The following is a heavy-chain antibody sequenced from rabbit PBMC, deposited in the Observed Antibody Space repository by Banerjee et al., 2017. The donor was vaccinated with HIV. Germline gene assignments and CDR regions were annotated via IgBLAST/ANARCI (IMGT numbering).Heavy chain of an antibody. CDR2: INSNTGNT. Sequence: QEQLVESGGGLVTLGGSLTLTCNASGIDFSGYWMCWVRQAPGKGLEWIACINSNTGNTVYASWAKGPFTISKTSSTTVTLQMTSLTAADTATYFCARDLAGVIGWNFGLWGPGTLVTVS. J-gene: IGHJ6*01. V-gene: IGHV1S45*01. CDR3: ARDLAGVIGWNFGL. D-gene: IGHD4-1*01. CDR1: GIDFSGYW.